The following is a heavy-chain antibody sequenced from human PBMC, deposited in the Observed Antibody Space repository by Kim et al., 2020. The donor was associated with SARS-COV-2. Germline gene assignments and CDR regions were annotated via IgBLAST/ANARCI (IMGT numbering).Heavy chain of an antibody. CDR1: GGSFSGYY. CDR3: ARSMILGKSFDY. J-gene: IGHJ4*02. D-gene: IGHD3-16*01. Sequence: SETLSLTCAVYGGSFSGYYWSWIRQPPGKGLEWIGEINHSGSTNYNPSLKSRVTISVDTSKNQFSLKLSSVTAADTAVYYCARSMILGKSFDYWGQGTLVTVSS. CDR2: INHSGST. V-gene: IGHV4-34*01.